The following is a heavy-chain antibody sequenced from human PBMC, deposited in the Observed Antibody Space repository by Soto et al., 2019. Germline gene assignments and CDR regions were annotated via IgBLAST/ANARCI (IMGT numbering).Heavy chain of an antibody. CDR3: ARQTPTLWFGGSAENYGMDV. Sequence: PGESLKISCKGSGYTFSNFWINWVRQMPGKGLVWMGRIDPDDSYTKYSPSFQGHATISVDKSISTAFLQWSSLKASDTAMYYCARQTPTLWFGGSAENYGMDVWGRGTTVTVSS. J-gene: IGHJ6*02. D-gene: IGHD3-10*01. CDR1: GYTFSNFW. CDR2: IDPDDSYT. V-gene: IGHV5-10-1*01.